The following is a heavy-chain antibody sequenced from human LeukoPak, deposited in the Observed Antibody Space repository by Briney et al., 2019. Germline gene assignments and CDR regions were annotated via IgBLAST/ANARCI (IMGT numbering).Heavy chain of an antibody. CDR3: ARAGFGELLYTYYFDY. V-gene: IGHV4-30-4*01. Sequence: PSQTLSLTCTVSGGSISSYYWSWIRQPPGKGLEWIGYIYYSGSTYYNPSLKSRVTISVDTSKNQFSLKLSSVTAADTAVYYCARAGFGELLYTYYFDYWGQGTLVTVSS. CDR1: GGSISSYY. CDR2: IYYSGST. D-gene: IGHD3-10*01. J-gene: IGHJ4*02.